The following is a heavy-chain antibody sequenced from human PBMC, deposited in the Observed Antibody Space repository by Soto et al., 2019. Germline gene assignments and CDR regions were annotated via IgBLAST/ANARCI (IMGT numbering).Heavy chain of an antibody. J-gene: IGHJ4*02. CDR2: MNPNSGNT. Sequence: QVQLVQSGAEVKKPGASVMVSCKASGYTFRDYDINWVRQASGQGLEWMGWMNPNSGNTVYAQKFQGRVTMTRDTSINTAYMELSSLRSDDTAVYYCARRARIGRQLWLPFDYWAQGTLVTVSS. CDR3: ARRARIGRQLWLPFDY. V-gene: IGHV1-8*01. CDR1: GYTFRDYD. D-gene: IGHD5-18*01.